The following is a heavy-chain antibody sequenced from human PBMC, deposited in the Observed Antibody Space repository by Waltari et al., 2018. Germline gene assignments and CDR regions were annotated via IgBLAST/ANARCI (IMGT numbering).Heavy chain of an antibody. V-gene: IGHV4-59*01. CDR3: ARAMRASELRTRIAAAGFDY. CDR1: GGSISSYY. CDR2: IYYSGST. Sequence: QVQLQESGPGLVKPSETLSLTCTVSGGSISSYYWSWIRQPPGTGREWIGYIYYSGSTNYNPSLKSRVTISVDTSKNQFSLKLSSVTAADTAVYYCARAMRASELRTRIAAAGFDYWGQGTLVTVSS. D-gene: IGHD6-13*01. J-gene: IGHJ4*02.